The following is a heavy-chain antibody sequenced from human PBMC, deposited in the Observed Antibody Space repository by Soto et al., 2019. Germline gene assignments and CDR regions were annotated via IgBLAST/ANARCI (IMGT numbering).Heavy chain of an antibody. D-gene: IGHD3-10*01. V-gene: IGHV1-69*08. J-gene: IGHJ4*02. CDR2: IIPILGIA. Sequence: QVQLVQSGAEVKKPGSSVKVSCKASGGTFSSYTISWVRQAPGQGLEWMGRIIPILGIANYAQKVQGRVTITADKSTSPADMELSSLRSEDTAVYYCEREEYYYGSGALFDYWGQGTLVTVSS. CDR3: EREEYYYGSGALFDY. CDR1: GGTFSSYT.